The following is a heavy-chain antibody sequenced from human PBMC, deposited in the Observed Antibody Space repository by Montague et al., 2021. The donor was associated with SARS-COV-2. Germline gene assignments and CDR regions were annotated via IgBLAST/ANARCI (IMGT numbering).Heavy chain of an antibody. D-gene: IGHD3-9*01. CDR1: GGSISSGGYY. CDR3: ARDPLRYSDWLGRWYYCDMDV. V-gene: IGHV4-30-4*08. J-gene: IGHJ6*02. Sequence: TLSLTCTLSGGSISSGGYYWSWIRQPPGKGLEWIGYIYYSGSTYYNPSLKSRVTISVATSKNKFSLKLSSVTAADTAVYYCARDPLRYSDWLGRWYYCDMDVWGQGTTVTVSS. CDR2: IYYSGST.